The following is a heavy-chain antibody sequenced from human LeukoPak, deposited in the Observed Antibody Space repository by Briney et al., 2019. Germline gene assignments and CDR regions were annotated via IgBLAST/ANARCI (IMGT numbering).Heavy chain of an antibody. J-gene: IGHJ6*03. CDR3: ARDAGPGYSYYYYMDV. V-gene: IGHV1-8*01. CDR1: GYTFTSYD. Sequence: ASVKVSCKASGYTFTSYDINWVRQATGQGLEWMGWMNPNSGNTGYAQKFQGRVTMTRNTSISTAYMELSSLRSEDTAVYYCARDAGPGYSYYYYMDVWAKGTTVTVPS. CDR2: MNPNSGNT.